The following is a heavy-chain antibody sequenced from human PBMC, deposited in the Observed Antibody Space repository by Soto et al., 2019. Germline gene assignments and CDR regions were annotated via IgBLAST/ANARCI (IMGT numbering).Heavy chain of an antibody. CDR1: GFTFSGYG. V-gene: IGHV3-33*01. CDR2: IRYDGSNI. CDR3: ARDGVGATTCFGYFDY. D-gene: IGHD1-26*01. J-gene: IGHJ4*02. Sequence: QVQLVESGGGVVQPGRSQRLSCAASGFTFSGYGMHWVRQAPGKGLEWVAIIRYDGSNIYYADSVKGRFTISRDNSKDTLFLQMNSLRAEDTAVYYCARDGVGATTCFGYFDYWGQGTLVTVSS.